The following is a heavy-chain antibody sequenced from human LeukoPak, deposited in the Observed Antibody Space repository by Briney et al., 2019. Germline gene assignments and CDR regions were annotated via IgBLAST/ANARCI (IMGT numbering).Heavy chain of an antibody. CDR3: ARVRLRYLDGI. V-gene: IGHV4-34*01. D-gene: IGHD3-9*01. J-gene: IGHJ3*02. CDR1: GGSFSGYY. Sequence: KTSETLSLTCAVYGGSFSGYYWSWIRQPPGKGLEWIGEINHSGSTNYNPSLKSRVTISVDTSKNQFSLKLSSVTAADTAVYYCARVRLRYLDGIWGQGTMVTVSS. CDR2: INHSGST.